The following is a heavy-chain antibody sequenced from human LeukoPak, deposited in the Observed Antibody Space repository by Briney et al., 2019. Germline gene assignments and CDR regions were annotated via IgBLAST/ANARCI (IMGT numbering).Heavy chain of an antibody. V-gene: IGHV3-7*01. CDR1: GFTFTTFW. CDR3: AGSGWQVYLDY. J-gene: IGHJ4*02. CDR2: IKQDGSER. D-gene: IGHD6-25*01. Sequence: PVGSLRLSCAASGFTFTTFWMSWVRQAPGRGLEWVANIKQDGSERYYVDSVKGRFTISRDNAKNSLYLQMNSLRAEDTGVYYCAGSGWQVYLDYWGQGALVTVSS.